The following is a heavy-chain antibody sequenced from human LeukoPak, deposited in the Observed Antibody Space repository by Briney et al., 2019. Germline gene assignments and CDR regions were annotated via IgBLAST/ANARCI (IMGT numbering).Heavy chain of an antibody. CDR1: GFTVSSNY. CDR2: IYSGGST. Sequence: EGSLRLSCAASGFTVSSNYMSWVRQAPGEGLEWVSVIYSGGSTYYADSVKGRFTISRDNSKNTLYLQMNSLRAEDTAVYYCARVRAVADVDYYYYMDVWGKGTTVTVSS. J-gene: IGHJ6*03. D-gene: IGHD6-19*01. CDR3: ARVRAVADVDYYYYMDV. V-gene: IGHV3-53*01.